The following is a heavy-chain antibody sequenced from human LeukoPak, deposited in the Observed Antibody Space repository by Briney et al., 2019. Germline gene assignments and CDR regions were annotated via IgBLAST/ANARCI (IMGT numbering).Heavy chain of an antibody. Sequence: ASLKVSCKASGYTFTGYYIHWVRQAPGQGLEWMGWINTNSGGTNYAQKFQGRVTMTSDTSINTAYMELSRLRSDDTAMYYCASLNCNNGVCYNFDYWGQGTLVTVSS. D-gene: IGHD2-8*01. CDR3: ASLNCNNGVCYNFDY. J-gene: IGHJ4*02. V-gene: IGHV1-2*02. CDR1: GYTFTGYY. CDR2: INTNSGGT.